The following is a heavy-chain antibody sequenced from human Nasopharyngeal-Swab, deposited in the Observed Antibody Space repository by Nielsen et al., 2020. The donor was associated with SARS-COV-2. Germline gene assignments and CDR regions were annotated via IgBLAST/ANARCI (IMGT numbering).Heavy chain of an antibody. CDR2: ISSSSSYI. Sequence: GESLKISCAASGFTFSSYSMNWVRQAPGKGPEWVSSISSSSSYIYYADSVKGRFTISRDNAKNSLYLQMNSLRAEDTAVYYCASFLRGQWLADNYYYYGMDVWGQGTTVTVSS. J-gene: IGHJ6*02. CDR3: ASFLRGQWLADNYYYYGMDV. D-gene: IGHD6-19*01. V-gene: IGHV3-21*01. CDR1: GFTFSSYS.